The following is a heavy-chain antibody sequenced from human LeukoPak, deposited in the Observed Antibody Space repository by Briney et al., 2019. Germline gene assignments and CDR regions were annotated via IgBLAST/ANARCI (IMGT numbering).Heavy chain of an antibody. V-gene: IGHV3-73*01. J-gene: IGHJ5*02. CDR3: TREWIQLWS. CDR1: GFTFSGSA. CDR2: IRSKANSYAT. D-gene: IGHD5-18*01. Sequence: GSLRLSCAASGFTFSGSAMHWVRQASGKGLEWVGRIRSKANSYATAYAASVKGRFTISRDDSKNTAYLQMNSLKTEDTAVYYCTREWIQLWSWGQGTLVTVSS.